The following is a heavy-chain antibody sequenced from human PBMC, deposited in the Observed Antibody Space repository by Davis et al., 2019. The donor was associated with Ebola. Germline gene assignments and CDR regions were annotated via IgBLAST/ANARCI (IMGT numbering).Heavy chain of an antibody. V-gene: IGHV4-31*03. Sequence: MPSETLSLTCTVSGDSITSGDYYWSWIRQHAGKGLEWIGDIYYTDSTNYNPSLKSRVTISVDTSKNQFSLKLSSVTAADTAVYYCARAGYSYGADNWFDPWGQGTLVTVSS. CDR2: IYYTDST. CDR1: GDSITSGDYY. J-gene: IGHJ5*02. CDR3: ARAGYSYGADNWFDP. D-gene: IGHD5-18*01.